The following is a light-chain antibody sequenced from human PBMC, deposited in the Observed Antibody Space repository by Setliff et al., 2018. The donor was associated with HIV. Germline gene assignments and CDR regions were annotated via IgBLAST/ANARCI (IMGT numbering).Light chain of an antibody. CDR3: SSYTSRTPLYV. CDR1: SSDVGTYNF. CDR2: DFS. Sequence: QSVLTQPASESGSPGQSITISCTGTSSDVGTYNFVSWYQQHPGKAPKLMIYDFSYRPSGVSNRFSGSKSGNAASLTISGLQAEDEADYYCSSYTSRTPLYVFGTGTKVTVL. V-gene: IGLV2-14*03. J-gene: IGLJ1*01.